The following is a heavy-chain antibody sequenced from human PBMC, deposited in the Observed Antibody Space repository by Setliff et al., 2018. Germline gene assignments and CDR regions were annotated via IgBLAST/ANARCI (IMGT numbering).Heavy chain of an antibody. V-gene: IGHV2-70*11. CDR1: GFSLTTSGTC. J-gene: IGHJ4*02. CDR3: ARSRYELPHYYFDY. Sequence: SGPTLVNPTQTLTLTCTFSGFSLTTSGTCVTWIRQPPGKALEWLARIDWDGDKYYNTSLRTRLTPSKDTSTNQVFLTMTNMDPVHTATYYCARSRYELPHYYFDYCGQGVLVTFSS. D-gene: IGHD1-7*01. CDR2: IDWDGDK.